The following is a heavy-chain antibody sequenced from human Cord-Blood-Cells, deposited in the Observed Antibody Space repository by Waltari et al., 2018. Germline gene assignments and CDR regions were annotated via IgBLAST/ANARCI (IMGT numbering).Heavy chain of an antibody. CDR1: GDPVTSSA. CDR2: MNPNSGNT. CDR3: ARGRGQNAFDI. J-gene: IGHJ3*02. V-gene: IGHV1-8*03. Sequence: QVQQAQSGAEVKKPGDYVQAPCKASGDPVTSSATNWLRQATGQGLEWMGWMNPNSGNTGYAQKFQGRVTITRNTSISTAYMELSSLRSEDTAVYYCARGRGQNAFDIWGQGTMVTVSS.